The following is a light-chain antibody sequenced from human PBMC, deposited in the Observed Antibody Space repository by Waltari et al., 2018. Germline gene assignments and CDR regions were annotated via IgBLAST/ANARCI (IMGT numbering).Light chain of an antibody. V-gene: IGLV1-47*01. CDR1: RANIGSNY. J-gene: IGLJ3*02. CDR3: AAWDGSLSGWV. CDR2: KSD. Sequence: QSVLTQPPSVSGTPGQRVFISCSGSRANIGSNYISWYQQLPATAPKLLIYKSDQRPSGVPDRFSGSKSGTSASLAISGLRSEDEADYFCAAWDGSLSGWVFGGGTKLTVL.